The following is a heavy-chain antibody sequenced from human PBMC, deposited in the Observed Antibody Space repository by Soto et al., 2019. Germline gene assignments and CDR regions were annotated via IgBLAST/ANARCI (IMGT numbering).Heavy chain of an antibody. J-gene: IGHJ3*02. CDR2: ISAYNGNT. D-gene: IGHD1-7*01. CDR3: ARGKRVDNWNYDAFDI. Sequence: SWVRQAPGQGLEWMGWISAYNGNTNYAQKLQGRVTMTTDTSTSTAYMELRSLRSDDTAVYYCARGKRVDNWNYDAFDIWGQGTMVTVSS. V-gene: IGHV1-18*01.